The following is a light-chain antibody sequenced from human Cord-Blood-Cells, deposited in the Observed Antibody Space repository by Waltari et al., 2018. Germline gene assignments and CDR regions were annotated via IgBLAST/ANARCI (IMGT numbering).Light chain of an antibody. J-gene: IGKJ2*03. V-gene: IGKV1-39*01. CDR3: QQSYSTLYS. CDR2: AAS. CDR1: QSISSY. Sequence: DIQMTQSPSSLSASVGDRVTITCRASQSISSYLNWYQQKPGKAPKLLIYAASSLRSGVPSRFSGSGSGTDFTLTISSLQPEDFGTYYCQQSYSTLYSFGQGTKLEIK.